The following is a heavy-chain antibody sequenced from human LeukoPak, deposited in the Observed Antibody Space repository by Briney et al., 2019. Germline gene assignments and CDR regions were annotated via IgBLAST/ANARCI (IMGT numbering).Heavy chain of an antibody. Sequence: SETLSLTCTVSGGSISSSSYYWGWIRQPPGKGLELIGTMYYSGNSYYNPSLKGRVTISVDSSKNQFSLKLGSVTAADAALYYCARQYYGSGNYYNDYWGQGTLVTVSS. CDR2: MYYSGNS. CDR1: GGSISSSSYY. CDR3: ARQYYGSGNYYNDY. J-gene: IGHJ4*02. V-gene: IGHV4-39*01. D-gene: IGHD3-10*01.